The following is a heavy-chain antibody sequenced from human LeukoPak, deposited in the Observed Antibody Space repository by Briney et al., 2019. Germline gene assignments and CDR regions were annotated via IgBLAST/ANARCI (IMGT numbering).Heavy chain of an antibody. V-gene: IGHV1-46*01. D-gene: IGHD3-10*01. Sequence: ASVKVSCKASGYTFTSYYMHWVRQAPGQGLEWMGIINPSGGSTSYAQKFQGRVTMTRDTSTSTVYMELSSLRSEDTAVYCCARARITMVRGVQWYFDYWGQGTLVTVSS. J-gene: IGHJ4*02. CDR3: ARARITMVRGVQWYFDY. CDR2: INPSGGST. CDR1: GYTFTSYY.